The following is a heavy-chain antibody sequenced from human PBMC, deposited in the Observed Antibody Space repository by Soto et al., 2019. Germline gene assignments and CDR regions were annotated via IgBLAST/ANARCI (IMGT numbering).Heavy chain of an antibody. CDR2: INHSGST. CDR1: GGSFSGYY. CDR3: ARVFAYYDFWSGYPLDV. J-gene: IGHJ6*04. V-gene: IGHV4-34*01. Sequence: SETLSLTCAVYGGSFSGYYWSWIRQPPGKGLEWIGEINHSGSTNYNPSLKSRVTISVDTSKNQFSLKLSSVTAADTAVYYCARVFAYYDFWSGYPLDVWGKGTTVTVSS. D-gene: IGHD3-3*01.